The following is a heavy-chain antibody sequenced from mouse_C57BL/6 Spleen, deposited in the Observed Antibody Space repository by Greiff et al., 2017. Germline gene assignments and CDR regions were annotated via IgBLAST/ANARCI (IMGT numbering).Heavy chain of an antibody. CDR3: ARHYVGRYFDV. CDR2: IDPSDSET. D-gene: IGHD1-1*01. V-gene: IGHV1-52*01. CDR1: GYTFTSYW. Sequence: QVQLQQPGAELVRPGSSVKLSCKASGYTFTSYWMHWVKQRPIQGLEWIGNIDPSDSETHYTQKFKDKATLTVDKSSSTAYMQLSSLTSEDSAVXCCARHYVGRYFDVWGTGTAVTGSS. J-gene: IGHJ1*03.